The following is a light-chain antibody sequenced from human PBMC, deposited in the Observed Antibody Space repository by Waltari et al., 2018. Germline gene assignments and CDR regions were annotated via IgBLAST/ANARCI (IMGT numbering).Light chain of an antibody. CDR3: QQYNSAPYN. V-gene: IGKV1-5*01. Sequence: DIQMTQSPSALSDSVGDSVTITCRASQSIGTWLAWYQQRPGKAPKALIYKSSTLERGVPSRFSGSGSGTDFTLTISSLQPEDFATYFCQQYNSAPYNFGQGTKMEIK. CDR1: QSIGTW. J-gene: IGKJ2*01. CDR2: KSS.